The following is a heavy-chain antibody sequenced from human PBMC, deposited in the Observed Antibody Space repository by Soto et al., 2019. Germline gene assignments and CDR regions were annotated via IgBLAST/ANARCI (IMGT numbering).Heavy chain of an antibody. Sequence: ASVKVSCKASGYAFNGYNIDWVRQAPGQGLEWMGWINPNSGGTDYAQKFQGRVTMTTDTSTTTAYLELRSLRSDDTAVYYCARHHGPTTSENWFDPWGQGTLVTSPQ. D-gene: IGHD5-12*01. J-gene: IGHJ5*02. CDR2: INPNSGGT. CDR3: ARHHGPTTSENWFDP. V-gene: IGHV1-18*01. CDR1: GYAFNGYN.